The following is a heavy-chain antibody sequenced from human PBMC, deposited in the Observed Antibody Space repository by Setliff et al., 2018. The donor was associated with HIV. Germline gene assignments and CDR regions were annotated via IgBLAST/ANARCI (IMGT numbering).Heavy chain of an antibody. CDR2: ITADNGNT. Sequence: ASVKVSCKASGYTFTNYGITWVRQAPGQGLEWMGWITADNGNTNYAQRFKGRVTMTEDTSTDTAYMELSSLRSEDTAMYYCAIVKPYYDFWSGSHIGGYFQHWGQGTLVTVSS. D-gene: IGHD3-3*01. CDR3: AIVKPYYDFWSGSHIGGYFQH. V-gene: IGHV1-18*01. J-gene: IGHJ1*01. CDR1: GYTFTNYG.